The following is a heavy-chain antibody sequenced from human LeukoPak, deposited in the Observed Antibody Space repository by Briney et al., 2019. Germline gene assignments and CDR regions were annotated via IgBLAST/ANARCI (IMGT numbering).Heavy chain of an antibody. CDR2: IYYSGTT. D-gene: IGHD2-21*02. CDR1: GGSINGYY. Sequence: SETLSLTCSVSGGSINGYYWSWIRQPPGKGLEWIGYIYYSGTTNYSPSLKSRVTISLDPSKNQFSLKLTSATAADAAIYYCARFRRGVVTALDVWGRGTTVAVSS. CDR3: ARFRRGVVTALDV. V-gene: IGHV4-59*08. J-gene: IGHJ6*04.